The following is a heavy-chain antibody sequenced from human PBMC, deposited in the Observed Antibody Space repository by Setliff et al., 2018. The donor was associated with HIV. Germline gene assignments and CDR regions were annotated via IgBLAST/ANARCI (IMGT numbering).Heavy chain of an antibody. Sequence: ASVKVSCKASGYTFTDYGINWVRQAPGQGLEWMGWINTHTGNPTYAQGFTGRFVFSLDTSVSTAYLQISSLRSEDTAVYYCARGDPASYYNFWSGYASETFDIWGQGTMVTVS. CDR2: INTHTGNP. V-gene: IGHV7-4-1*02. J-gene: IGHJ3*02. D-gene: IGHD3-3*01. CDR1: GYTFTDYG. CDR3: ARGDPASYYNFWSGYASETFDI.